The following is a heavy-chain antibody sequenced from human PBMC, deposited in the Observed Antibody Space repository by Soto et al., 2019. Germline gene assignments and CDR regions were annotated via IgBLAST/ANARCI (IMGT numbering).Heavy chain of an antibody. J-gene: IGHJ5*02. D-gene: IGHD2-15*01. CDR3: ARDFCRGGSCPYNWFDP. CDR2: INADNGNT. V-gene: IGHV1-3*01. Sequence: ASVKVSCKASGYTFTTYTMHWVRQAPGQRLEWMGWINADNGNTKYSQKFQGRVTITRDTSATTAYMELSSLTSEDTAVYYCARDFCRGGSCPYNWFDPWGQGTLVTV. CDR1: GYTFTTYT.